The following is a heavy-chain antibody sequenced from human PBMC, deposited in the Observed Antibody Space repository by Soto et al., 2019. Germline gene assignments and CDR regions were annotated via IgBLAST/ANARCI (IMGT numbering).Heavy chain of an antibody. Sequence: QVQLQQWGAGLLKPSETLSLTCAVYGGSFSGYYWSWIRQPPGKGLEWIGEINHSGSTNYNPSLKSRVTISVDTSKNQFSLKLSSVTAADTAVYYCARGRFEYSSSVVPSRHNWFDPWGQGTLVTVSS. CDR3: ARGRFEYSSSVVPSRHNWFDP. CDR1: GGSFSGYY. CDR2: INHSGST. J-gene: IGHJ5*02. V-gene: IGHV4-34*01. D-gene: IGHD6-6*01.